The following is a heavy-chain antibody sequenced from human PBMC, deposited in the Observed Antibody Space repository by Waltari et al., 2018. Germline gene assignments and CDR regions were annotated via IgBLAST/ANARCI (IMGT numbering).Heavy chain of an antibody. CDR2: SDPSDSYT. J-gene: IGHJ4*02. CDR1: GYSFTSYW. Sequence: EVQLVQSGAEVKKPGESLRISCKGSGYSFTSYWISWVRQMPGKGLEWMGRSDPSDSYTNYSPSFQGHVTISADKSISTAYLQWSSLKASDTAMYYCARQGITMVRGVESYYFDYWGQGTLVTVSS. CDR3: ARQGITMVRGVESYYFDY. V-gene: IGHV5-10-1*03. D-gene: IGHD3-10*01.